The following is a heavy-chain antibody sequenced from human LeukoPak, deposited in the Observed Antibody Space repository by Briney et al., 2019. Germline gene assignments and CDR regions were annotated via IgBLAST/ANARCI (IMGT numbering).Heavy chain of an antibody. J-gene: IGHJ5*02. CDR3: ARGLYCSSTSCYWVEGNWFDP. V-gene: IGHV1-2*02. CDR2: INPNSGGT. Sequence: ASVKVSCKASGYTFTGYYMHWVRQAPGQGLEWMGWINPNSGGTNYAQKFQGRVTMTRDTSISTAYMELSRLRSDDTAVYYCARGLYCSSTSCYWVEGNWFDPWGQGTLVTVSS. D-gene: IGHD2-2*01. CDR1: GYTFTGYY.